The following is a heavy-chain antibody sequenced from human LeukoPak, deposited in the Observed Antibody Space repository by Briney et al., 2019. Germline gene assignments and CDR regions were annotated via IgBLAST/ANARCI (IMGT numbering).Heavy chain of an antibody. V-gene: IGHV4-39*07. CDR1: GGSISSSSYY. Sequence: SETLSLTCTVSGGSISSSSYYWGWIRQPPGEGLEWVGIIYYSGSTNYNPSLKSRVTISVDTSKNQFSLKLSSVTAADTAVYYCASRYYDFWSDYSRGFDPWGQGTLVTVSS. J-gene: IGHJ5*02. CDR3: ASRYYDFWSDYSRGFDP. D-gene: IGHD3-3*01. CDR2: IYYSGST.